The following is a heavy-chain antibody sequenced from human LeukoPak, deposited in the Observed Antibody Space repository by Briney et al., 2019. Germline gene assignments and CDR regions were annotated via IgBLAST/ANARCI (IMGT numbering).Heavy chain of an antibody. CDR1: GFTFSGYS. CDR2: IGSSSSTI. CDR3: ARDHAMTGYSYGRYFDY. V-gene: IGHV3-48*01. D-gene: IGHD5-18*01. J-gene: IGHJ4*02. Sequence: GGSLRLSCAASGFTFSGYSMNWVRQAPGKGLEWVSYIGSSSSTIYYGDSVKGRFTISRDNAKNSLYLQMNSLRAEDTAVYYCARDHAMTGYSYGRYFDYWGQGTLVTVSS.